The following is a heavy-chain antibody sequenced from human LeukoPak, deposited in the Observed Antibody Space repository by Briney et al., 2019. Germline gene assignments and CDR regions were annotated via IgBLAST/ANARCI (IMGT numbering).Heavy chain of an antibody. D-gene: IGHD5-12*01. J-gene: IGHJ6*03. Sequence: TGGSLRLSCAASGFTFDDYGMSWVRQAPGKGLEWVSGINWNGGSTGYADSVKGRFTISRDNAKNSLYLQMNSLRAEDTALYYCARGSGYDFYYYYMDVWGKGTTVTVSS. CDR3: ARGSGYDFYYYYMDV. CDR1: GFTFDDYG. V-gene: IGHV3-20*04. CDR2: INWNGGST.